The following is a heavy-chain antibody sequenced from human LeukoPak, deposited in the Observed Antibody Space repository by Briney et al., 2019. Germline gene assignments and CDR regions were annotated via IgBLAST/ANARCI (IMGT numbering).Heavy chain of an antibody. D-gene: IGHD6-19*01. CDR1: GFTFDTYS. J-gene: IGHJ4*02. CDR2: ITDDSKTM. CDR3: VARGGWARFDY. V-gene: IGHV3-48*04. Sequence: GGSLRLSCVASGFTFDTYSMNWIRQAPGKGLEWTSYITDDSKTMYYADSVKGRFTISRDNAKNALYLQMNSLGGEDTAVYYCVARGGWARFDYWGQGTLVTVSS.